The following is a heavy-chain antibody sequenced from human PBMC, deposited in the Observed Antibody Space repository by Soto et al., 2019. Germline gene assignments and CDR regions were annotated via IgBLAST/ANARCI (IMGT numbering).Heavy chain of an antibody. V-gene: IGHV4-39*01. D-gene: IGHD1-26*01. J-gene: IGHJ4*02. CDR1: GGSISSSSYY. CDR2: IYYSGST. Sequence: SETLSLTCTVSGGSISSSSYYWGWIRQPPGKGLEWIGSIYYSGSTYYNPSLKSRVTISVDTSKNQFSLKLSSVTAADTAVYYCARGGYPWYFDYWGQGTLVTVSS. CDR3: ARGGYPWYFDY.